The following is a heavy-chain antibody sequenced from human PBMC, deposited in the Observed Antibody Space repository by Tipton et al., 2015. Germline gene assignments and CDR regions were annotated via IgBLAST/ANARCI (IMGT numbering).Heavy chain of an antibody. D-gene: IGHD3-9*01. J-gene: IGHJ4*02. V-gene: IGHV3-23*01. CDR2: ISGSGGST. Sequence: GSLRLSCAASGFSFSSYAMSWVRQAPGKGLEWVSVISGSGGSTYYADSVKGRFTISRDNGGSSLFLQMNALRVEDTAVYYCVLTTIYYFDFWGQGTLVTVSS. CDR3: VLTTIYYFDF. CDR1: GFSFSSYA.